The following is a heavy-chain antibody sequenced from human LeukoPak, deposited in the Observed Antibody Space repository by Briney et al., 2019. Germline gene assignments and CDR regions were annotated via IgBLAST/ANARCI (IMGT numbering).Heavy chain of an antibody. CDR2: IYYSGST. CDR1: GGSIRSGDYY. D-gene: IGHD2-21*02. J-gene: IGHJ3*02. CDR3: ARAGDCSVDAFDI. V-gene: IGHV4-30-4*01. Sequence: QVQLHESGPGLVKPSQTLSLSCTVSGGSIRSGDYYWSWIRQPPGKGLEWIGYIYYSGSTYYNPSRMSRVTISVDTSKNQFSLKLSSVTAADTAVYYCARAGDCSVDAFDIWGQGTMVTVSS.